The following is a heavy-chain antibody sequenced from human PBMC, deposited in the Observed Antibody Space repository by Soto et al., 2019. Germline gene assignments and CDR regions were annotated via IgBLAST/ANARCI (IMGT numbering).Heavy chain of an antibody. CDR2: VHSGGTTT. CDR3: ARGDRGGFDL. D-gene: IGHD3-10*01. Sequence: EVQLVAPGGGLAQPGESLRLSFAASGFTSDYYWMHWVRQAPGKGLVWVSRVHSGGTTTTYAVSVKGRFTISRDNARNTVSLQMSSLSADDTAIYYCARGDRGGFDLLGNGTMVTVAS. J-gene: IGHJ3*01. V-gene: IGHV3-74*01. CDR1: GFTSDYYW.